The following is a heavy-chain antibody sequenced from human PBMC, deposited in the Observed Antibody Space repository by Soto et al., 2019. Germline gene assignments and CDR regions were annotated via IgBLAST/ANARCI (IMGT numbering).Heavy chain of an antibody. D-gene: IGHD3-10*01. J-gene: IGHJ6*03. CDR2: ISSSSSYI. CDR1: GFTFSSYS. CDR3: ARDFSDYYGSGSYLVYYYYYMDV. Sequence: VQLVESGGGLVKPGGSLRLSCAASGFTFSSYSMNWVRQAPGKGLEWVSSISSSSSYIYYADSVKGRFTISRDNAKNSLYLQMNSLRAEDTAVYYCARDFSDYYGSGSYLVYYYYYMDVWGKGTTVTVSS. V-gene: IGHV3-21*01.